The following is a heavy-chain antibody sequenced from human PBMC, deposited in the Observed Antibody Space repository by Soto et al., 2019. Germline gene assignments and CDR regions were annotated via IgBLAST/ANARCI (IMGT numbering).Heavy chain of an antibody. CDR3: ARTASVFDY. J-gene: IGHJ4*02. CDR2: TYYRSKWYN. Sequence: PSQTLSLTCAVSGDSVSSKSAAWNWIRQSPSRGLEWLGRTYYRSKWYNEFAVSVKSRITVNPDTSKNQFSLQLSSVTPEETAVYYCARTASVFDYWGQGTQVTVSS. V-gene: IGHV6-1*01. CDR1: GDSVSSKSAA.